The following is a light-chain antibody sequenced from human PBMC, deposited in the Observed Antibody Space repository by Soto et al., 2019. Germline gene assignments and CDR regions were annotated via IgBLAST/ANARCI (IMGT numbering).Light chain of an antibody. CDR2: DAS. CDR3: QQRSNWPRT. CDR1: QSVSSY. V-gene: IGKV3-11*01. Sequence: VLTQSPDTLSLPPGERATLSCRASQSVSSYLAWYQQKPGQAPRLLIYDASNRATGIPARFSGSGSGTDFTLTISSLEPEDFAVYYCQQRSNWPRTFGQGTKVDI. J-gene: IGKJ1*01.